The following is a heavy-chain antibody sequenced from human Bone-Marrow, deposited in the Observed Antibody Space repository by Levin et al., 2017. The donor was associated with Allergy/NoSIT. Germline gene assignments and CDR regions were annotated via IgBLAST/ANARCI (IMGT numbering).Heavy chain of an antibody. CDR2: IYRGGAT. Sequence: GGSLRLSCAASGLMVSDNYMTWVRQAPGKGLEWVALIYRGGATYYADVVKGRFTISRDNSKNTMGLQMKALRPEDTAVYYCARTIYDVLTSQMDVWGKGTTVTVSS. V-gene: IGHV3-66*02. D-gene: IGHD3-9*01. CDR1: GLMVSDNY. CDR3: ARTIYDVLTSQMDV. J-gene: IGHJ6*04.